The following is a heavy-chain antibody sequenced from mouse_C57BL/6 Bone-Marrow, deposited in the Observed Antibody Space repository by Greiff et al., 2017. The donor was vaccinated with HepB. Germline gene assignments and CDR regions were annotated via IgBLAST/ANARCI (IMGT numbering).Heavy chain of an antibody. CDR2: IDPSDSYT. D-gene: IGHD2-3*01. Sequence: QVQLQQPGAELVRPGTSVKLSCKASGYTFTSYWMHWVKQRPGQGLEWIGVIDPSDSYTNYNQKFKGKATLTVDTSSSTAYMQLSSLTSEDSAVYYCARSGDDGYPYAMDDWGKGTSVTVAS. J-gene: IGHJ4*01. CDR1: GYTFTSYW. CDR3: ARSGDDGYPYAMDD. V-gene: IGHV1-59*01.